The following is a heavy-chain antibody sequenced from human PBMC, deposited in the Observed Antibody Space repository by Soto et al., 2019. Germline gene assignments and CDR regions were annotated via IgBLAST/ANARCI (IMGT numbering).Heavy chain of an antibody. CDR3: ARVPLRVSPMVRGVILSGVPDY. Sequence: PGGSLRLSCAASGFTFSSYGMHWVRQAPGKGLEWVAVIWYDGSNKYYADSVKGRFTISRDNSKNTLYLQMNSLRAEDTAVYYCARVPLRVSPMVRGVILSGVPDYWGQGTLVTVSS. CDR1: GFTFSSYG. CDR2: IWYDGSNK. V-gene: IGHV3-33*01. J-gene: IGHJ4*02. D-gene: IGHD3-10*01.